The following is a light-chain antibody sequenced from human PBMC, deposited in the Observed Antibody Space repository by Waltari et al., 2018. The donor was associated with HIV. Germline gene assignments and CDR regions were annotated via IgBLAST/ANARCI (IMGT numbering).Light chain of an antibody. CDR3: YSYAGSYTWV. J-gene: IGLJ3*02. Sequence: QSALTQPRSVSGSPGQSVTISCTGTSSDVGGYNYVSWYQQHPGKAPKFMIYDVSKRASGVPDRFSGSKSGNTASLTISGLQAEDEADYYCYSYAGSYTWVFGGGTKLTVL. V-gene: IGLV2-11*01. CDR1: SSDVGGYNY. CDR2: DVS.